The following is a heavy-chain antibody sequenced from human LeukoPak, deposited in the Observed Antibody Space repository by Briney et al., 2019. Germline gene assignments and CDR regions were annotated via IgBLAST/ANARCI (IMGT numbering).Heavy chain of an antibody. CDR2: IYHSGST. V-gene: IGHV4-30-2*01. CDR1: GVSISSGGYS. J-gene: IGHJ5*02. Sequence: SETLSLTCAVSGVSISSGGYSWSWIRQPPGKGLEWIGYIYHSGSTYYNPSLKSRVTISVDRSKNQCSLKLSSVTAADTAVYYCARAICSGTSCANWFDPWGQGTLVTVSS. D-gene: IGHD2-2*01. CDR3: ARAICSGTSCANWFDP.